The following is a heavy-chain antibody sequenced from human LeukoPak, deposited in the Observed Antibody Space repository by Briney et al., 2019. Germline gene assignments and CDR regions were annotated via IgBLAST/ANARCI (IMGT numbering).Heavy chain of an antibody. J-gene: IGHJ4*02. CDR2: ISSSSSYI. CDR1: GFTFSSYS. Sequence: GGSLRLSCAASGFTFSSYSMNWVRQAPGKGLEWVSSISSSSSYIYYADSVKGRFTISRDNAKNSLCLQMSSLRAEDTAVYYCARDRQWLSGNTYFDYWGQGTLVTVSS. CDR3: ARDRQWLSGNTYFDY. V-gene: IGHV3-21*01. D-gene: IGHD6-19*01.